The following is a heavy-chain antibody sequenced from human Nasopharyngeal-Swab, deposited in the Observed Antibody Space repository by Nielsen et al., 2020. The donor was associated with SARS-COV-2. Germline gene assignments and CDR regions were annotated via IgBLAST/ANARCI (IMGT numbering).Heavy chain of an antibody. V-gene: IGHV3-21*06. CDR3: ARDLSKDDNWFGP. Sequence: GESLKISCAASGFTFSRYNMKWVRQAPGKGLEWVSSISSSSTFIYYADSVKGRFTISRDNAKNSLYLQMNSLRAGDTAVYYCARDLSKDDNWFGPWGQGTLVTVSS. J-gene: IGHJ5*02. CDR1: GFTFSRYN. CDR2: ISSSSTFI.